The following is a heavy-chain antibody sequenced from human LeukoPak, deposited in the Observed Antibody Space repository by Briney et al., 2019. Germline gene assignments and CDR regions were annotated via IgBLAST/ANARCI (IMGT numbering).Heavy chain of an antibody. CDR1: GITVTSNY. D-gene: IGHD6-6*01. V-gene: IGHV3-66*01. CDR2: IYSGDST. CDR3: AIRGSSYFDY. Sequence: GGSLRLSCAALGITVTSNYMSWVRQAPGKGLEWVSVIYSGDSTYYTDSVKGRFTISRDNSKNTLYLQMNSLRAEDTAVYFCAIRGSSYFDYWGQGTLVTVSS. J-gene: IGHJ4*02.